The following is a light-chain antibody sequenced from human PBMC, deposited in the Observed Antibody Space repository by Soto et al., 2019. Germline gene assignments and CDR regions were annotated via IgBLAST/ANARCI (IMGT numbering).Light chain of an antibody. Sequence: EIVLTQPPGTLSLSPGGRASLSCSAIHSVSSNYLAWFQQKPGQAPRLLSSYPSSRATGIPARFSGSGSGTDFTLTISRLEPEDFAVYYCQQYGSSPTWTFGQGTKVDNK. CDR3: QQYGSSPTWT. CDR2: YPS. J-gene: IGKJ1*01. CDR1: HSVSSNY. V-gene: IGKV3-20*01.